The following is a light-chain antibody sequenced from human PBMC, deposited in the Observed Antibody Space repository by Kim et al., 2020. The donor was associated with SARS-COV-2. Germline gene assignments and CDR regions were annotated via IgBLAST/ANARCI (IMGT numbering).Light chain of an antibody. CDR3: AAWDDSLNVWV. CDR1: SSNIGINI. Sequence: QSVLTQSPSASGTPGQRVTISCSGSSSNIGINIVSWFQQLPGTAPKLLIYGNSQRPSGVPDRFSGYKSGTSASLAISGLQSEDEADYYCAAWDDSLNVWVLGGGTQLTVL. CDR2: GNS. J-gene: IGLJ3*02. V-gene: IGLV1-44*01.